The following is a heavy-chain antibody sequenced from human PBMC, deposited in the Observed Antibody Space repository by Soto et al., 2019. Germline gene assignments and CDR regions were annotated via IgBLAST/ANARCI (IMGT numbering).Heavy chain of an antibody. CDR1: GGSISSSNW. CDR2: IYHSGST. J-gene: IGHJ6*02. Sequence: SETLSLTCAVSGGSISSSNWLSWVRQPPGKGLEWIGEIYHSGSTNYNPSLKSRVTISVDKSKNQFSLKLSSVTAADTAVYYCARDLREGYSIGMDVWVQGTTVTVSS. D-gene: IGHD4-4*01. V-gene: IGHV4-4*02. CDR3: ARDLREGYSIGMDV.